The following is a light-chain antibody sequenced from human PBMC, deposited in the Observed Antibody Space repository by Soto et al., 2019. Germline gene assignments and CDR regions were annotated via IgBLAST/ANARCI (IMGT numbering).Light chain of an antibody. CDR2: DVS. CDR1: SSDVGAYNY. J-gene: IGLJ2*01. Sequence: QSALTQPASVSGSPGQSITISCTGTSSDVGAYNYVSWYQQHPGKAPKLMIFDVSSRPSGVSYRFSGSKSGNTASLTISGLHTEDEAYYYCTSYTRSSTLVVFGGGTQLTVL. CDR3: TSYTRSSTLVV. V-gene: IGLV2-14*01.